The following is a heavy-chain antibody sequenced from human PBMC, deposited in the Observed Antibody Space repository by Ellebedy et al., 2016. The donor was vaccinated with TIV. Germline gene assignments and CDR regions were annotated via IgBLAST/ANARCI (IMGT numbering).Heavy chain of an antibody. V-gene: IGHV3-7*01. CDR1: GFTFSGYW. Sequence: GESLKISCAASGFTFSGYWMTWMRQAPGKGLEWVANIKQDESEKQYVDSVKGRFTISRDNAENSLFLQMNSLRAEDTAVYYCAREAGHNSVDYWGQGTLVTVSS. CDR3: AREAGHNSVDY. CDR2: IKQDESEK. J-gene: IGHJ4*02. D-gene: IGHD4-23*01.